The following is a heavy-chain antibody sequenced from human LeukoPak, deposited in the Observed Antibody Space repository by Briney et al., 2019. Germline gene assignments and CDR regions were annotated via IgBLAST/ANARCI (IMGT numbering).Heavy chain of an antibody. J-gene: IGHJ6*04. CDR3: AELGITMIGGV. Sequence: PGPSLRLSCAASGFTFSSYEMNWVRQAPGKGLEWVSYISSSGSTIYYADSVKGRFTISRDNAKNSLYLQMNSLRAEDTAVYYCAELGITMIGGVWGKGTTVTISS. CDR2: ISSSGSTI. V-gene: IGHV3-48*03. CDR1: GFTFSSYE. D-gene: IGHD3-10*02.